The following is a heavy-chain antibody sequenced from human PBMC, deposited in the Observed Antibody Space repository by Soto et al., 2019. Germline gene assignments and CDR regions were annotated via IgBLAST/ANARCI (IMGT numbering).Heavy chain of an antibody. CDR3: ARDRGPSSGYYPYWFDP. CDR1: GGTFSSYA. D-gene: IGHD3-22*01. V-gene: IGHV1-69*12. Sequence: QVQLVQSGAEVKKPGSSVKVSCKASGGTFSSYAITWVRQAPGQGLEWMGGIIPIFGTANYAQKIQGRVTITADESTSTAYMRLSSLRSEDTAVYYCARDRGPSSGYYPYWFDPWGQGTLATVSS. CDR2: IIPIFGTA. J-gene: IGHJ5*02.